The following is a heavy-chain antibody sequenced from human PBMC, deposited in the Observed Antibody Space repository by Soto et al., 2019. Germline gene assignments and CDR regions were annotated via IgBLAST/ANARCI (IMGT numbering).Heavy chain of an antibody. CDR1: GGSISSGDYY. Sequence: SETLSLTCTVSGGSISSGDYYWSWIRQPPGKGLEWIGYIYYSGSTYYNPSLKSRVTISVDTSKNQFSLKLSSVTAADTAVYYCARGANYYYYGMDVWGQGTRSPSP. V-gene: IGHV4-30-4*01. CDR3: ARGANYYYYGMDV. J-gene: IGHJ6*02. CDR2: IYYSGST.